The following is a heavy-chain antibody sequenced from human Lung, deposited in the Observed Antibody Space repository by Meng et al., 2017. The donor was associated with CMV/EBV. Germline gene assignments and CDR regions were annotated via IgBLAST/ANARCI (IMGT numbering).Heavy chain of an antibody. CDR2: IYHSGST. D-gene: IGHD2-21*02. CDR1: GGSPTSRNW. Sequence: VPLRVSVPGLVKPSGRLVPICAVSGGSPTSRNWWGWVPQPHGQGLEWIGEIYHSGSTNYNPSLKSRVTISVDESKNQFSLRLSSVTAADTAVYYCARVGAYCGGDCYHPRWGQGTLVTVSS. J-gene: IGHJ4*02. V-gene: IGHV4-4*02. CDR3: ARVGAYCGGDCYHPR.